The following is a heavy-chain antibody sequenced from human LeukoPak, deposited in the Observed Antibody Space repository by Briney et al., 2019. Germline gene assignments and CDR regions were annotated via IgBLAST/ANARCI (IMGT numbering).Heavy chain of an antibody. V-gene: IGHV1-18*01. CDR2: ISAYNGNT. CDR3: ARGTSYDILWGYYYGMDV. Sequence: ASVKVSCKASGGTFSSYAISWVRQAPGQGLEWMGWISAYNGNTNYAQKLQGRVTMTTDTSTSTAYMELRSLRSDDTAVYYCARGTSYDILWGYYYGMDVWGQGTTVTVSS. J-gene: IGHJ6*02. D-gene: IGHD3-9*01. CDR1: GGTFSSYA.